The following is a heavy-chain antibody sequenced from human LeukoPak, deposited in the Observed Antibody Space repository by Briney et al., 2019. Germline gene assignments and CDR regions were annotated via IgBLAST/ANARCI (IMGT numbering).Heavy chain of an antibody. CDR2: INWNGGST. D-gene: IGHD6-6*01. Sequence: GGSLRLSCVASGFTFDDYAMSWVRQAPGKGLEWVSGINWNGGSTGYADSVKGRFTISRDNAKNSLYLQMNSLRAEDTAVYYCARGAIAARPWLFDYWGQGTLVTVSS. V-gene: IGHV3-20*04. CDR3: ARGAIAARPWLFDY. CDR1: GFTFDDYA. J-gene: IGHJ4*02.